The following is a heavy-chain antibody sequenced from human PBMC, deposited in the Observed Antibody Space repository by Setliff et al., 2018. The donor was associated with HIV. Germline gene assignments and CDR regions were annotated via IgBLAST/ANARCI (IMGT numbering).Heavy chain of an antibody. J-gene: IGHJ4*02. V-gene: IGHV4-39*01. CDR1: GDSIRRSPYY. CDR3: VRGVFYDYWSGFEGLYYFDV. Sequence: TSETLSLTCSVSGDSIRRSPYYWGWIRQSPGQGLEWFGGIYRNGTTHYSPSLKSRGTISIDTPKDQFSLKLKSVSAADTAVYYCVRGVFYDYWSGFEGLYYFDVWGRGTPVTVSS. CDR2: IYRNGTT. D-gene: IGHD3-3*01.